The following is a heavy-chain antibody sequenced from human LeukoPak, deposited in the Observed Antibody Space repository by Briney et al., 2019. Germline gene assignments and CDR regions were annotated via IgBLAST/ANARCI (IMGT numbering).Heavy chain of an antibody. V-gene: IGHV4-61*02. D-gene: IGHD3-10*01. CDR1: GGSISSGSYY. Sequence: SETLSLTCTVSGGSISSGSYYWSWIRQPAGKGLECIRRIYTSGRASYNSSLNSRVTISLDTSKNQFSLKLSSVTAADTAVYYCARDAGFMVRGSRRGYDDYYYFMDVWGKGTTVTISS. J-gene: IGHJ6*03. CDR2: IYTSGRA. CDR3: ARDAGFMVRGSRRGYDDYYYFMDV.